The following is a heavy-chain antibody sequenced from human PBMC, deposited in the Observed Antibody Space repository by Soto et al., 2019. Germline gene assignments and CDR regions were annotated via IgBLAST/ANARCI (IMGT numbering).Heavy chain of an antibody. D-gene: IGHD2-2*01. CDR3: ARQQGYSSSNAFDI. V-gene: IGHV5-51*01. CDR2: IYPDDSDA. Sequence: PGESLKISCKGSGYIFTSHWIGWVRQMPGKGLEWMGIIYPDDSDARYSPSFQGQVTISADKSISTAYLQWSSLKASDTAMYYCARQQGYSSSNAFDIWGQGTVVTVSS. CDR1: GYIFTSHW. J-gene: IGHJ3*02.